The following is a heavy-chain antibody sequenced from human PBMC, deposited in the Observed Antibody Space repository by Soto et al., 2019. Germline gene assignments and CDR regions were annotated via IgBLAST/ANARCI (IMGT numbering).Heavy chain of an antibody. CDR1: GGTFSSYA. CDR2: IIPIFGTA. Sequence: QVQLVQSGAEVKKPGSSVKVSCKASGGTFSSYAISWVRQAPGQGLEWMVGIIPIFGTANYAQKFQGRVTITADESPSTAYMELSSLRSEDTAVYYCASEGAYGDYGEVGCFDPWGQGTLVTVSS. J-gene: IGHJ5*02. V-gene: IGHV1-69*01. CDR3: ASEGAYGDYGEVGCFDP. D-gene: IGHD4-17*01.